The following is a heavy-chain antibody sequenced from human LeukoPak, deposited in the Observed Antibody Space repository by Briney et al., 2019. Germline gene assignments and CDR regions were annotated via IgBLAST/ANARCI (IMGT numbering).Heavy chain of an antibody. J-gene: IGHJ4*02. V-gene: IGHV3-21*01. CDR1: GFTFSSYS. D-gene: IGHD3-10*01. CDR3: ARDKLVGEPIDY. Sequence: LGGSLRLSCAASGFTFSSYSMNWVRQAPGKGLEWVSSISSSSSYIYYADSVKGRFTISRDNAKNSLYLQMNSLRAEDTAVYYCARDKLVGEPIDYWGQGTLVTVSS. CDR2: ISSSSSYI.